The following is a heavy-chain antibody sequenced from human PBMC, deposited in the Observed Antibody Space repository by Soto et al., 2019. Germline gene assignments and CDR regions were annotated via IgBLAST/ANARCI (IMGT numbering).Heavy chain of an antibody. D-gene: IGHD3-10*02. Sequence: QVQLVESGGGVVQPGRSLRLSCAASGFTFSSYGMHWVRQAPGKGLEWVAVISYDGSNKYYADSVKGRFTISRDNSKNTLYLQMNSLRAEDTAVYYCAKDALLLGSGSYPSIYYMDVWGKGTTVTVSS. CDR1: GFTFSSYG. J-gene: IGHJ6*03. CDR3: AKDALLLGSGSYPSIYYMDV. CDR2: ISYDGSNK. V-gene: IGHV3-30*18.